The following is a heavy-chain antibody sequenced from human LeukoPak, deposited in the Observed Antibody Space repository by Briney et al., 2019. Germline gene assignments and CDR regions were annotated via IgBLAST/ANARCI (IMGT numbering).Heavy chain of an antibody. CDR1: GGSISSSSYY. CDR2: IYYSGST. V-gene: IGHV4-39*07. CDR3: ARDVTGDLPDY. J-gene: IGHJ4*02. D-gene: IGHD7-27*01. Sequence: SETLSLTCTVSGGSISSSSYYWGCIRQPPGKGLEWIGSIYYSGSTYYNPSLKSRVTISVDTSKNQFSLKLSSVTAADTAVYYCARDVTGDLPDYWGQGTLVTVSS.